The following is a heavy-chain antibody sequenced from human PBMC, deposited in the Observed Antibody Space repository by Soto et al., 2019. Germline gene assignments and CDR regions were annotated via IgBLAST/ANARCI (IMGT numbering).Heavy chain of an antibody. D-gene: IGHD1-1*01. J-gene: IGHJ3*02. Sequence: QVQLQESGPGLVKPSETLSLTCTVSGGSISSYYWSWIRQPPGKGLEWIGYIYYSGSTNYNPSLKSRVTISVDTSKHQFSLKLSSVTAADTAVYYCARGPYPGPTGTTSYAFDIWGQGTMVTVSS. CDR1: GGSISSYY. V-gene: IGHV4-59*01. CDR2: IYYSGST. CDR3: ARGPYPGPTGTTSYAFDI.